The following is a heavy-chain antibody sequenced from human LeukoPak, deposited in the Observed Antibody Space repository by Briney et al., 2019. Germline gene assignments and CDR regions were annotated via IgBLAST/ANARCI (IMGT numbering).Heavy chain of an antibody. CDR2: IRYDGSNK. V-gene: IGHV3-30*02. D-gene: IGHD6-13*01. CDR1: GFTFSSYG. J-gene: IGHJ6*03. CDR3: AKGIAAAGRVNYYYMDV. Sequence: GGSLRLSCAASGFTFSSYGMHWVRQAPGKGLEWVAFIRYDGSNKYYADSVKGRFTISRDNSKNTLYLQMNSLRAEDTAVYYCAKGIAAAGRVNYYYMDVWGKGTTVTISS.